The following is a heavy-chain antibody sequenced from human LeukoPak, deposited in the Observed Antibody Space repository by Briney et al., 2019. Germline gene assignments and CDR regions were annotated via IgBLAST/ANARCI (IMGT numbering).Heavy chain of an antibody. V-gene: IGHV3-43*02. D-gene: IGHD3-10*01. CDR1: GFTFDDYA. CDR3: AKSYGSGSYPVN. J-gene: IGHJ4*02. CDR2: ISGDGGST. Sequence: GSLRLSCAASGFTFDDYAMHWVRQAPGKGLEWVSLISGDGGSTYYADSVKGRFTISRDNSKNSLYLQMNSLRTEDTALYYCAKSYGSGSYPVNWGQGTLVTVSS.